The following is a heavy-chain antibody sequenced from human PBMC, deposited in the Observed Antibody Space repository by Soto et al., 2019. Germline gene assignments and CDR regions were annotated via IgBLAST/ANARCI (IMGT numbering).Heavy chain of an antibody. CDR2: IFSGGTT. Sequence: EVQLVETGGGLIQPGGSLRLSCAASGFTVSSNYMSWVRQAPGRGLEWVSTIFSGGTTHYADSVKGRFTISRDYSKNTLYIHMNSLRAEDTAISYCARETVPPSYPYCDLWGQGTLVTVSS. CDR3: ARETVPPSYPYCDL. CDR1: GFTVSSNY. V-gene: IGHV3-53*02. D-gene: IGHD2-2*01. J-gene: IGHJ4*02.